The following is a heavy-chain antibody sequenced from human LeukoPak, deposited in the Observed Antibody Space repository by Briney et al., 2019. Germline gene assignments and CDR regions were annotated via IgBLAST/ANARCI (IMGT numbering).Heavy chain of an antibody. CDR1: GYTFTSYY. CDR2: INPSGGST. CDR3: ARDQSAYYYDSSGYYRY. Sequence: ASVKVSCKASGYTFTSYYMHWVRQAPGQGLEWMGIINPSGGSTSYAQKFQGRVTMTRDTSTSTVYMELSSLRSEDTAVYYCARDQSAYYYDSSGYYRYWGQGTPVTVSS. D-gene: IGHD3-22*01. J-gene: IGHJ4*02. V-gene: IGHV1-46*01.